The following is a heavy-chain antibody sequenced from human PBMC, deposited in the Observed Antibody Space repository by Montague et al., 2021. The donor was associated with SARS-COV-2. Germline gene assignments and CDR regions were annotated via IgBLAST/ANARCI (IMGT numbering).Heavy chain of an antibody. J-gene: IGHJ5*02. D-gene: IGHD3-3*01. Sequence: SETLSLICTVSGGSISSYYWSWIRQPPGKGLEWIGYIYYSGSTNYNPSLKSRVTISVDTSKNQFSLKLSSVTAADTAVYYCARHPEVYAWSGFPSWFDPWGQGTLVTVSS. V-gene: IGHV4-59*08. CDR2: IYYSGST. CDR1: GGSISSYY. CDR3: ARHPEVYAWSGFPSWFDP.